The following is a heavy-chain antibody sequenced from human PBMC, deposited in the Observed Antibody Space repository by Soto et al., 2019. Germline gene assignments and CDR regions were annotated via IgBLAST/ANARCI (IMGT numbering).Heavy chain of an antibody. J-gene: IGHJ4*02. D-gene: IGHD6-13*01. CDR2: IWYDGSNK. V-gene: IGHV3-33*01. Sequence: QVQLVESGGGVVQPGRSLRLSCAASGFTFSSYGMHWVRQAPGKGLEWVAVIWYDGSNKYYADSVKGRFTISRDNSKNTLYLQMNSLSAEDTAVYYCARGESAAAHWGQGTLVTVSS. CDR1: GFTFSSYG. CDR3: ARGESAAAH.